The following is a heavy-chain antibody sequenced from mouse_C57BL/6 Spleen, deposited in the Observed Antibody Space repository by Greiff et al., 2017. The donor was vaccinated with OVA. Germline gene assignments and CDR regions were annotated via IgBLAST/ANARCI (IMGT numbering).Heavy chain of an antibody. Sequence: VQLQQSGAELVKPGASVKLSCKASGYTFTEYTIHWVKQRSGQGLEWIGWFYPGSGSIKYNEKFKDKATLTADKSSSTVYMELSRVTSEDSAVYCCARHEDGMVTTKGPYYFDYWGQGTTLTVSS. J-gene: IGHJ2*01. V-gene: IGHV1-62-2*01. CDR3: ARHEDGMVTTKGPYYFDY. CDR2: FYPGSGSI. CDR1: GYTFTEYT. D-gene: IGHD2-2*01.